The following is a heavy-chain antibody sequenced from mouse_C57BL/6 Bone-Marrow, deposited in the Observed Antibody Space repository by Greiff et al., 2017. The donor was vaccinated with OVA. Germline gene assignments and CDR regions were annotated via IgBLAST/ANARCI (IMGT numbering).Heavy chain of an antibody. CDR3: TPDGYGNYPAWFAY. D-gene: IGHD2-10*02. V-gene: IGHV14-4*01. J-gene: IGHJ3*01. CDR1: GFNIKDDY. CDR2: IDPENGDT. Sequence: VQLQQSGAELVRPGASVKLSCTASGFNIKDDYMHWVKQRPEQGLEWIGWIDPENGDTEYASKFQGKATITADTSSNTAYLQLSSLTSEDTAVYYCTPDGYGNYPAWFAYWGQGTLVTVSA.